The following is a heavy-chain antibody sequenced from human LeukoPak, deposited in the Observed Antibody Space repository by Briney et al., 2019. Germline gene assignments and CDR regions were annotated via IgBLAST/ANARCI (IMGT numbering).Heavy chain of an antibody. Sequence: GGSLRLSCVASGFAFSSYNMNWVRQAPGKGLEWISYISSSSGTTDYADSVKGRFTISRDNAKNSLCLQMNSLRDEDTAVYYCARGNALDVWGQGTTVTVSS. V-gene: IGHV3-48*02. CDR1: GFAFSSYN. D-gene: IGHD2-2*01. J-gene: IGHJ6*02. CDR3: ARGNALDV. CDR2: ISSSSGTT.